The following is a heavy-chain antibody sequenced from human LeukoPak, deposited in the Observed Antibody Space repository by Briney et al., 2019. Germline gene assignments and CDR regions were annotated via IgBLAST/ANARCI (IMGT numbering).Heavy chain of an antibody. CDR2: ISHSGNT. D-gene: IGHD6-19*01. Sequence: PSETLSLTCGVYGDSLRGYWWTWIRQPPGMGLEWIGEISHSGNTNYNPSLKSRVTISVDTSKNQFSLKLSSVTAADTAVYYCARSYSSGWYGNWFDPWGQGTLVTVSS. J-gene: IGHJ5*02. CDR3: ARSYSSGWYGNWFDP. V-gene: IGHV4-34*01. CDR1: GDSLRGYW.